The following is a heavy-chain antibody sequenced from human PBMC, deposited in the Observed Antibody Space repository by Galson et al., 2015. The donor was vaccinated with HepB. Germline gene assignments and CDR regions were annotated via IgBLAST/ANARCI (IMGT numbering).Heavy chain of an antibody. V-gene: IGHV6-1*01. D-gene: IGHD3-10*01. Sequence: CAISGDSVSSNSAAWNWIRQSPSRGLEWLGRTYYRSKWYNDYAVSVKSRITINPDTSKNQFSLQLNSVTPEDTAVYYCAVVRMGFGEDIGWFDPWGQGTLVTVSS. J-gene: IGHJ5*02. CDR3: AVVRMGFGEDIGWFDP. CDR2: TYYRSKWYN. CDR1: GDSVSSNSAA.